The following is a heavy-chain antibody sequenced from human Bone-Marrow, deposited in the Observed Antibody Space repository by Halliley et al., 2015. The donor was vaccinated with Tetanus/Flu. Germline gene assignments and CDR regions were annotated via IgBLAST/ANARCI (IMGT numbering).Heavy chain of an antibody. CDR3: SRDPRNLGLDP. Sequence: SLRLSCAASGFTFRNYWMYWVRQAPGKGLLWVSRINSDGTTISYADSVRGRFTISRDNAKNTLYLQMNSLRAEDTAVYYCSRDPRNLGLDPWGQGTLFTVSS. D-gene: IGHD1-7*01. CDR2: INSDGTTI. CDR1: GFTFRNYW. J-gene: IGHJ5*02. V-gene: IGHV3-74*01.